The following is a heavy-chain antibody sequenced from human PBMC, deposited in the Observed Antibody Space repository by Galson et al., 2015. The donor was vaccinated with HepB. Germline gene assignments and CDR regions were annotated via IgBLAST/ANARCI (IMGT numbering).Heavy chain of an antibody. CDR2: IIPIFGTA. CDR3: AGYQLQHIVIMDV. D-gene: IGHD2-2*01. V-gene: IGHV1-69*13. Sequence: SVKVSCKASGGTFSSYAISWVRQAPGQGLEWMGGIIPIFGTANYAQKFQGRVTITADESTSTAYMELSSLRSEDTAVYYCAGYQLQHIVIMDVWGKGTTVTVSS. J-gene: IGHJ6*03. CDR1: GGTFSSYA.